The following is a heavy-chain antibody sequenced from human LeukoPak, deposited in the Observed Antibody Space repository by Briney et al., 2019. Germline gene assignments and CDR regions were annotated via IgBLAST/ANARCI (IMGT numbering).Heavy chain of an antibody. CDR3: VSTNDQLHYDSSGYYGY. V-gene: IGHV4-39*07. CDR2: FYYTGST. Sequence: SETLSLTCSVSGASISTSSHYWGWIRQPPGKALEWIGTFYYTGSTFYNPSLKSRVTISEDTSENQFSPKLTSVTAADTAVYYCVSTNDQLHYDSSGYYGYWGQGTLVTVSS. D-gene: IGHD3-22*01. CDR1: GASISTSSHY. J-gene: IGHJ4*02.